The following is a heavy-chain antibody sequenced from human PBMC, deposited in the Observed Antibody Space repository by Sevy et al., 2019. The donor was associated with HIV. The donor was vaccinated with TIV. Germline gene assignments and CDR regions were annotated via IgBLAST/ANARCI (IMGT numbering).Heavy chain of an antibody. D-gene: IGHD3-22*01. CDR2: IRSKDYGGAT. Sequence: GGSLRLSCTGSGFTFGDYAMSWFRQAPGMGLEWVGFIRSKDYGGATEYTASVKGGFTISRDDSNSIADLQMNSLKTEDTAVYYCTTGYYYDSSGYSDYWGQGTMVTVSS. V-gene: IGHV3-49*01. CDR1: GFTFGDYA. J-gene: IGHJ4*02. CDR3: TTGYYYDSSGYSDY.